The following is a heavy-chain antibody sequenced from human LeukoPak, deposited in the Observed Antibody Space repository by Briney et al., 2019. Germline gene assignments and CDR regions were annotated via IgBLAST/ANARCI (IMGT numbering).Heavy chain of an antibody. J-gene: IGHJ4*02. V-gene: IGHV4-38-2*02. CDR1: DYSISSGYY. CDR3: ASGGYYGSGTAGDY. CDR2: IYHSGST. Sequence: SETLSLTCTVSDYSISSGYYWGWIRQPPGKGLEWIGSIYHSGSTYYNPSLKSRVTISVDTSKNQFSLKLSSVTAADTAVYYCASGGYYGSGTAGDYWGQGTLVTVSS. D-gene: IGHD3-10*01.